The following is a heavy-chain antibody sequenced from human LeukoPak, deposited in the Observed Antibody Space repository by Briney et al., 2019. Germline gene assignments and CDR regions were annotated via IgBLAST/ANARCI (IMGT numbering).Heavy chain of an antibody. CDR3: ARQDDGHYYSYGTDV. D-gene: IGHD3-16*01. CDR1: GGSISSYY. V-gene: IGHV4-59*08. Sequence: SETLSLTCTVSGGSISSYYWSWIRQPPGKGLEWIGYISYSGSTNYNPSLKSRVTISVATSKNQFSLKLSSVTAADTAVYYCARQDDGHYYSYGTDVWGQGTTVTVSS. J-gene: IGHJ6*02. CDR2: ISYSGST.